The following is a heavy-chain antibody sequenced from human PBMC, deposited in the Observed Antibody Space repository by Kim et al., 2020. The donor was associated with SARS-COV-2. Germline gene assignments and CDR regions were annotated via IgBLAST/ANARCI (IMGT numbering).Heavy chain of an antibody. CDR1: GGSFSGYY. D-gene: IGHD2-21*01. J-gene: IGHJ4*02. CDR3: ARDVGIVQDY. V-gene: IGHV4-34*01. Sequence: SETLSLTCAVYGGSFSGYYWSWIRQPPGKGLEWIGEINHSGSTNYNPSLKSRVTISVDTSKNQFSLKLSSVTAADTAVYYCARDVGIVQDYWGQGTLVTVSS. CDR2: INHSGST.